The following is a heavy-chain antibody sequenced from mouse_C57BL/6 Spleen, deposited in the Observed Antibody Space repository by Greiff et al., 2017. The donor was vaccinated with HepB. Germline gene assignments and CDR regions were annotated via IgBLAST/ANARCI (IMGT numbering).Heavy chain of an antibody. CDR3: ARHEDPSYYDYDVWYFDV. CDR2: FYPGSGSI. V-gene: IGHV1-62-2*01. CDR1: GYTFTEYT. J-gene: IGHJ1*03. D-gene: IGHD2-4*01. Sequence: QVQLQQSGAELVKPGASVKLSCKASGYTFTEYTIHWVKQRSGQGLEWIGWFYPGSGSIKYNEKFKDKATLTADKSSSTVYMELSRLTSEDSAVYFCARHEDPSYYDYDVWYFDVWGTGTTVTVSS.